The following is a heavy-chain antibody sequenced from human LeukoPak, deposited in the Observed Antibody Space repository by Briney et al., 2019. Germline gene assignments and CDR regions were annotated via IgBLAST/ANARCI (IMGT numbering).Heavy chain of an antibody. CDR3: AVGYSSSWYSGNWFDP. CDR1: GGSVSSGSYY. V-gene: IGHV4-61*01. CDR2: IYYSGST. D-gene: IGHD6-13*01. J-gene: IGHJ5*02. Sequence: SETLSLTCTVSGGSVSSGSYYWSWIRQPPGKGLEWIGYIYYSGSTNYNPSLKSRVTISVDTSKNQFSLKLSSVTAEDTAVYYCAVGYSSSWYSGNWFDPWGQGTLVTVSS.